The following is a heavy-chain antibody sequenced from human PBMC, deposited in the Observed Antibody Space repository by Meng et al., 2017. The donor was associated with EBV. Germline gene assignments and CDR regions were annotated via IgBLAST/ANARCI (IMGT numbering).Heavy chain of an antibody. CDR3: ALIIAARPFDY. Sequence: TLRECAPTVVKTTPNRPLTCTFSWLSLRMRGVGVGWIRQPPGKALEWLALIYWDDDKRYSPSLKSRLTITKDTSKNQVVLTMTNMDPVYAATYYCALIIAARPFDYWGQGTLVTVSS. CDR2: IYWDDDK. J-gene: IGHJ4*02. CDR1: WLSLRMRGVG. D-gene: IGHD6-6*01. V-gene: IGHV2-5*02.